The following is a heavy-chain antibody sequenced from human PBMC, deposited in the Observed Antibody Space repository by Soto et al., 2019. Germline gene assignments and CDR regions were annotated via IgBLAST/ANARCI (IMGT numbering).Heavy chain of an antibody. Sequence: ASVKVSCKASGYTFTSYGISWVRQAPGQGLEWMGWISAYNGNTNYAQKLQGRVTMTTDTSTSTAYMELRSLRSDDTAVYYCARESRDYYGSGSYYAPNWFDPWGQGTLVTVSS. D-gene: IGHD3-10*01. V-gene: IGHV1-18*01. CDR2: ISAYNGNT. CDR3: ARESRDYYGSGSYYAPNWFDP. CDR1: GYTFTSYG. J-gene: IGHJ5*02.